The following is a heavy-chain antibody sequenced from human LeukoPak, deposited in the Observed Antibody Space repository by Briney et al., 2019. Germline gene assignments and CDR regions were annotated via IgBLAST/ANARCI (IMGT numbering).Heavy chain of an antibody. J-gene: IGHJ6*03. CDR1: GFTVSGNY. CDR3: ARPYSGTYWGYYYMDV. CDR2: IYGGGST. D-gene: IGHD1-26*01. Sequence: GGSLRLSCTVSGFTVSGNYMSWVRQAPGKGLEWVSVIYGGGSTYYADSVKGRFTISRDNSKNTLYLQMNSLRPEDTAVYYCARPYSGTYWGYYYMDVWGKGTTVTVS. V-gene: IGHV3-66*02.